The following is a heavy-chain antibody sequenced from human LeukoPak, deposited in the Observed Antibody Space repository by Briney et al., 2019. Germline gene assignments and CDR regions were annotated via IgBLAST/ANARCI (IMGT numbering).Heavy chain of an antibody. J-gene: IGHJ4*02. D-gene: IGHD1-26*01. Sequence: GGSLRLSCAASGFTFANYALNWFRHTPGKGLEWLSYISSTSAIYYADSVKGRFTISRDNAKKSLYLQMNSLRAEDTAVYYCARDDKWAFDCWGQGTLVTVSS. CDR1: GFTFANYA. CDR3: ARDDKWAFDC. V-gene: IGHV3-69-1*02. CDR2: ISSTSAI.